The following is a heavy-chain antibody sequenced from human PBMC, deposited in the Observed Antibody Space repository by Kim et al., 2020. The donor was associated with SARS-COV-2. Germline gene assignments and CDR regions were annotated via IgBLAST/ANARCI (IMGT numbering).Heavy chain of an antibody. CDR1: GFTFSSYG. D-gene: IGHD3-3*01. J-gene: IGHJ5*02. V-gene: IGHV3-33*01. CDR3: ARGVLDDFWSGYNNWFDP. CDR2: IWYDGSNK. Sequence: GGSLRLSCAASGFTFSSYGMHWVRQAPGKGLELVAVIWYDGSNKYYADSVKGRFTISRDNSKNTLYLQMNSLRAEDTAVYYCARGVLDDFWSGYNNWFDPWGQGTLVTVSS.